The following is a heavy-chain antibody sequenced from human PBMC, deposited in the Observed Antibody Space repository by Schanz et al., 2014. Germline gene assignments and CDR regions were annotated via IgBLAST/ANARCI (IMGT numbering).Heavy chain of an antibody. CDR3: ARVGYGSGRSFDY. CDR2: ISSTSSYR. V-gene: IGHV3-21*01. J-gene: IGHJ4*02. Sequence: EVQLVESGGGLVKPGGSLRLSCAASGFTFSRHSMNWVRQAPGKGLEWVSLISSTSSYRYYADSVKGRFTISRDNDKNSMYLQMYRLRAEDTAVYYCARVGYGSGRSFDYWGQGTLVTVSS. D-gene: IGHD3-10*01. CDR1: GFTFSRHS.